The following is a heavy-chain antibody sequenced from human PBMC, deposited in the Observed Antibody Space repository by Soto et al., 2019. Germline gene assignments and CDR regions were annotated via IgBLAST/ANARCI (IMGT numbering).Heavy chain of an antibody. Sequence: QVQLVESGGGVVQPGRSLRLSCAASGFAFSSYAMHWVRQAPGKGLEWVAVISYDGSNKYYADSVKGRFTISRDNSQNTLDLQMNRLRAEDTAVYYCGRDLSGSGGWGQGTLVTVSS. V-gene: IGHV3-30-3*01. J-gene: IGHJ4*02. CDR2: ISYDGSNK. CDR1: GFAFSSYA. CDR3: GRDLSGSGG. D-gene: IGHD3-10*01.